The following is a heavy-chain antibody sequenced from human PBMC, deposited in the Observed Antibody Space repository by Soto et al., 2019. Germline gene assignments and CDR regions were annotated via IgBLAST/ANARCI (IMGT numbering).Heavy chain of an antibody. J-gene: IGHJ6*02. CDR2: IIPVLGTP. CDR3: ASSAGLDHLLNYYGLNV. V-gene: IGHV1-69*01. Sequence: QVLLVQSSAEVKKPGSSVKVSCKASGGTFTSTALSWVRQAPGQGLEWMGGIIPVLGTPNYAQKFQARLTVTADASTTTVHMELSSLRSDDTAVYYCASSAGLDHLLNYYGLNVWGQGTTVPVSS. D-gene: IGHD6-13*01. CDR1: GGTFTSTA.